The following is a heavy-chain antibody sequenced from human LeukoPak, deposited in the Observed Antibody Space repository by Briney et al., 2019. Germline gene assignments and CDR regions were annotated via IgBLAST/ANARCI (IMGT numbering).Heavy chain of an antibody. CDR1: GFTFSSYG. CDR3: ARVEEYQLPPDY. CDR2: IWYDGSNK. D-gene: IGHD2-2*01. V-gene: IGHV3-33*01. J-gene: IGHJ4*02. Sequence: GGSLRLSCAASGFTFSSYGMHWVRQAPGKGLEWVAVIWYDGSNKYYADSVKGRLTISRDNSKNTLYLQMNSLRAEDTAVYYCARVEEYQLPPDYWGQGTLVTVSS.